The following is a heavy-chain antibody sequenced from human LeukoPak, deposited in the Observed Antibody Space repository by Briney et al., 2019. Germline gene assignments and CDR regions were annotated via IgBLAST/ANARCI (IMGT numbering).Heavy chain of an antibody. Sequence: GGSLRLSCAASGFTFSDYYMSWVRQAPGKGLEWISYISNSGHSIYYADSVKGRFTISRDNAKNSLYLQMDSLRAEDTAVYYCATDSPETAAFDYWGQGTLVTVSS. CDR1: GFTFSDYY. V-gene: IGHV3-11*04. CDR2: ISNSGHSI. D-gene: IGHD1-1*01. J-gene: IGHJ4*02. CDR3: ATDSPETAAFDY.